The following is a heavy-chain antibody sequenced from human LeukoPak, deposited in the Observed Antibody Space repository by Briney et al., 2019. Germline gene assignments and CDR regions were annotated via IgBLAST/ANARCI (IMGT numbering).Heavy chain of an antibody. J-gene: IGHJ5*02. CDR3: ARAYDSGGYNWFDP. D-gene: IGHD3-22*01. CDR2: IIPILGIA. Sequence: SVKVSCKASGGTFSSYTISWVRQAPGQGLEWMGRIIPILGIANYAQKFQGRVTITADKSTSTAYMELSSLRSEDTAVYYCARAYDSGGYNWFDPWGQGTLVTVSS. V-gene: IGHV1-69*02. CDR1: GGTFSSYT.